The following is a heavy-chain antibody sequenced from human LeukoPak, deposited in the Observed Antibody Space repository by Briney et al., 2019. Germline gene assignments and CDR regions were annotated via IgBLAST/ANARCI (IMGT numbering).Heavy chain of an antibody. CDR1: GGTFSSYT. V-gene: IGHV1-69*04. J-gene: IGHJ5*02. CDR2: IIPILGIA. CDR3: ARDDGYYDFWSGSRWFDP. Sequence: SVKVSCKASGGTFSSYTISWVRQAPGQGLEWMGRIIPILGIANYAQKFQGRVTITADKSTSTAYMELSSLRSVDTAVYYCARDDGYYDFWSGSRWFDPWGQGTLVTVSS. D-gene: IGHD3-3*01.